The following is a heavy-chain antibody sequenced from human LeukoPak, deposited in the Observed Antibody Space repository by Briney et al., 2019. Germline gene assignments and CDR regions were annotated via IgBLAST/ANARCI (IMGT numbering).Heavy chain of an antibody. CDR1: GFTFRSYA. J-gene: IGHJ4*02. V-gene: IGHV3-23*01. CDR3: AKDHYSSGWYPTPFDY. D-gene: IGHD6-19*01. CDR2: ISGICGST. Sequence: GGSLRLSCAASGFTFRSYAMSWVRQAPGKGVEWVSAISGICGSTYYADSVKGRFTISRDNSKNTLYLQMNSLRAEDTAVYYCAKDHYSSGWYPTPFDYWGQGTLVTVSS.